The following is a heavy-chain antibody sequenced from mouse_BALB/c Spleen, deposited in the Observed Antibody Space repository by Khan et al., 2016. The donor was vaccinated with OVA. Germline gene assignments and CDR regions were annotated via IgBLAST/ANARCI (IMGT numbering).Heavy chain of an antibody. Sequence: VQLKQSGPELVKPGASVKISCKASGYSFTGYFMHWVMQSHGKSLEWIGRINPHIGETLYNQKFKDKATLTVDESSSTAHMELRSLASEDSAVYYCARLYGSDFDYWGQGTTLTVSS. V-gene: IGHV1-20*02. J-gene: IGHJ2*01. CDR3: ARLYGSDFDY. D-gene: IGHD1-1*01. CDR2: INPHIGET. CDR1: GYSFTGYF.